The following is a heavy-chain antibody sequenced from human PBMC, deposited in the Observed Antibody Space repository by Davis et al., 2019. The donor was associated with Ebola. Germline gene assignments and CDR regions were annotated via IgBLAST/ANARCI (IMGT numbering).Heavy chain of an antibody. J-gene: IGHJ6*04. D-gene: IGHD5-18*01. Sequence: ASVKVSCKASGYTFTGYYMHWVRQAPGQGLEWMGRINPNSGGTNYAQKFQGRVTMTRDTSISTAYMELSRLRSDDTAVYYCARGTVDTAGYYYYGMDVWGKGTTVTVSS. CDR3: ARGTVDTAGYYYYGMDV. CDR1: GYTFTGYY. CDR2: INPNSGGT. V-gene: IGHV1-2*06.